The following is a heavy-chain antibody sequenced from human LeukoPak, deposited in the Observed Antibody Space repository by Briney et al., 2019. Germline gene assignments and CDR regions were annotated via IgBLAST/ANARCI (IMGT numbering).Heavy chain of an antibody. J-gene: IGHJ4*02. CDR2: ILYSGST. Sequence: SETLSLTCTVSGGSISHYYWGWIRQPPGKGLEWIGNILYSGSTNYNPSLKSRVTISVDTSKNQFSLKLSSVTAADTADYYCVRRVAGSSYRDYWGQGTLVTVSS. D-gene: IGHD3-22*01. CDR1: GGSISHYY. V-gene: IGHV4-39*01. CDR3: VRRVAGSSYRDY.